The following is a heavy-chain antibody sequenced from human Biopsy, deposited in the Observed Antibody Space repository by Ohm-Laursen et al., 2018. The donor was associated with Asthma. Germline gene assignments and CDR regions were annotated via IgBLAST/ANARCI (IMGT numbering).Heavy chain of an antibody. CDR3: ARQSGQDYGDSSGFDI. V-gene: IGHV3-30*03. CDR1: GFVISQCG. CDR2: VSSDGHNK. D-gene: IGHD3-22*01. Sequence: LSLTCADSGFVISQCGMHWVRQGPGKGLEWVALVSSDGHNKYYEDSVKGRFTISRDNSRNRLYLQINRLTVEDSAVYFCARQSGQDYGDSSGFDIWGQGTKVAVSS. J-gene: IGHJ3*02.